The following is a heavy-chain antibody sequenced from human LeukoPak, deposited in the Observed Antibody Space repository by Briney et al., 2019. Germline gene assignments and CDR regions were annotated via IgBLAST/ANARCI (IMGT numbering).Heavy chain of an antibody. CDR2: ISYDGSNK. V-gene: IGHV3-30*18. D-gene: IGHD4/OR15-4a*01. J-gene: IGHJ4*02. CDR1: GFTFSSYG. Sequence: GRSLRLSCAASGFTFSSYGMHWVRQAPGKGLEWVAVISYDGSNKYHADSVKGRFTISRDNSKNTLYLQMNSLRAEDTAVYYCAKDSEGAFDYWGQGTLVTVSS. CDR3: AKDSEGAFDY.